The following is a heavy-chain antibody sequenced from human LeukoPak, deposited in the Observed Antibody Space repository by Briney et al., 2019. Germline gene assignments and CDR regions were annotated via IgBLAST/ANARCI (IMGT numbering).Heavy chain of an antibody. V-gene: IGHV3-33*01. D-gene: IGHD1-26*01. CDR2: IWYDGSNE. CDR3: ARGGLTIAEATTSWYLDY. J-gene: IGHJ4*02. Sequence: GGSLRLSCAASGFTFNTYGMHWVRQAQGKGLEWVALIWYDGSNENYADSVKGRFTISRDKSRNALYLQMNSLRGEDTAVYYCARGGLTIAEATTSWYLDYWGQGTLVTVSS. CDR1: GFTFNTYG.